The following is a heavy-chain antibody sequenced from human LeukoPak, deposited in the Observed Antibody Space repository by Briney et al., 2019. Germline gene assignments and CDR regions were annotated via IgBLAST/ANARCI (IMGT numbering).Heavy chain of an antibody. D-gene: IGHD6-19*01. V-gene: IGHV3-23*01. Sequence: PGGSLTLSCSASGFTFSSNAMSCVPHAPGKGLEWFSAISGSGGSTYYADSVNGRFTISRDNSKQTLYMQMNSLRAEDTAVYYCANTVAGGSSFDYWGQGTLVTVSS. J-gene: IGHJ4*02. CDR3: ANTVAGGSSFDY. CDR1: GFTFSSNA. CDR2: ISGSGGST.